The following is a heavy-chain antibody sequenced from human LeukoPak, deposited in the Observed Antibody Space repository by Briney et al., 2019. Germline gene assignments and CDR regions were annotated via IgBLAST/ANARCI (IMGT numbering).Heavy chain of an antibody. V-gene: IGHV1-18*01. J-gene: IGHJ4*02. Sequence: ASVKLSCKSSGYTFTSYGIRWVRHAPAQGLEWMGWISAYNGNTNYAQKLQGRVTMTTDTSTSTAYMELRSLRSDDTAVYYCASGGGWYLGYDYWGQGTLVTVSS. CDR3: ASGGGWYLGYDY. CDR1: GYTFTSYG. CDR2: ISAYNGNT. D-gene: IGHD6-19*01.